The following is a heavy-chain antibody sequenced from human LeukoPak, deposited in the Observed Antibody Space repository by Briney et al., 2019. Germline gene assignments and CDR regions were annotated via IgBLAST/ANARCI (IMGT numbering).Heavy chain of an antibody. J-gene: IGHJ3*02. CDR1: GYTFTGYY. CDR2: INPNSGGT. CDR3: ARYFYDSSGSSSDAYDI. V-gene: IGHV1-2*02. D-gene: IGHD3-22*01. Sequence: ASVKVSCKTSGYTFTGYYMHWVRQAPGQGLEWMGWINPNSGGTNYAQRFQGRVTMTRDTSISTAYMELSRLRSDDSAVYYCARYFYDSSGSSSDAYDIRGQGTMVTVSS.